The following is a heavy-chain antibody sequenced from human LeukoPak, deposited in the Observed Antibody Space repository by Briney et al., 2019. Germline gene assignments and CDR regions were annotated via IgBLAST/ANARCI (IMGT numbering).Heavy chain of an antibody. D-gene: IGHD1-1*01. CDR2: IKEDGSEK. CDR3: ARGGLIQRHAFDI. CDR1: GFTFSNYW. J-gene: IGHJ3*02. V-gene: IGHV3-7*03. Sequence: GGSLRLSCEASGFTFSNYWMSWVRQPPGKGLEWVANIKEDGSEKDYVDSVKGRFTISRDNAKNSLYLQMNSLRGEDTALYYCARGGLIQRHAFDIWGQGTMVTVSS.